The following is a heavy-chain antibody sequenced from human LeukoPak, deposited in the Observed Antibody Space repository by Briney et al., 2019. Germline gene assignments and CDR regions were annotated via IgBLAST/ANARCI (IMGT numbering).Heavy chain of an antibody. J-gene: IGHJ3*02. CDR1: GYTFTSYD. CDR3: ARPYSGSYGHDAFDI. V-gene: IGHV1-8*03. CDR2: MNPNSGNT. Sequence: ASVKVSCKASGYTFTSYDINWVRQATGQGLEWMGWMNPNSGNTGYAQKFQGRVTITRNTSISTAYMELSSLRSEDTAVYYCARPYSGSYGHDAFDIWGQGTMVTVSS. D-gene: IGHD1-26*01.